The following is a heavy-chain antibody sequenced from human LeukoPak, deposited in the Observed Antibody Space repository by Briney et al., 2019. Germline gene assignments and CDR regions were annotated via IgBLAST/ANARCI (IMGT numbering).Heavy chain of an antibody. J-gene: IGHJ4*02. Sequence: ASVKVSCKASGGTFSSYAISWVRQAPGQGLEWRGGIIPIFGTANYAQKFQGRVTITADESTSTAYMELSSLRSEDTAVYYCASTIFGVVIIGALSYWGQGTLVTVSS. CDR3: ASTIFGVVIIGALSY. V-gene: IGHV1-69*13. CDR2: IIPIFGTA. D-gene: IGHD3-3*01. CDR1: GGTFSSYA.